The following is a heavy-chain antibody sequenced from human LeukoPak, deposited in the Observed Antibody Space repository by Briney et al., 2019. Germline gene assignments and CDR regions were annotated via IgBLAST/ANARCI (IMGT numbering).Heavy chain of an antibody. CDR1: GYTFTSYG. CDR2: ISAYNGNT. CDR3: ARGDYDYVWGSYRSDY. J-gene: IGHJ4*02. D-gene: IGHD3-16*02. Sequence: ASVKVSCTASGYTFTSYGISWVRQAPGQGLEWMGWISAYNGNTNYAQKLQGRVTMTTDTSTSTAYMELRSLRSDDTAVYYCARGDYDYVWGSYRSDYWGQGTLVTVSS. V-gene: IGHV1-18*01.